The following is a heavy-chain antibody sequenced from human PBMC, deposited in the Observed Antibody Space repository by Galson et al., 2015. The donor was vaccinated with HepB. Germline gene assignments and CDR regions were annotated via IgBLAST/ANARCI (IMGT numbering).Heavy chain of an antibody. J-gene: IGHJ5*02. D-gene: IGHD2-2*01. CDR1: GFTFSDYY. CDR2: ISSSSSYT. CDR3: AKPGGTAAHDEECIVVVPAAMCIGGWFDP. Sequence: SLRLSCAASGFTFSDYYMSWIRQAPGKGLEWVSYISSSSSYTSYADSVKGRFTISRDNAKNTLYLQMNSLRAEDTAVYYCAKPGGTAAHDEECIVVVPAAMCIGGWFDPWGQGTLVTVSS. V-gene: IGHV3-11*03.